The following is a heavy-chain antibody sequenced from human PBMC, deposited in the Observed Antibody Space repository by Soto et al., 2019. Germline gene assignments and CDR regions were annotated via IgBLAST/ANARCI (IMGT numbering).Heavy chain of an antibody. D-gene: IGHD4-17*01. CDR1: GGSFNNYV. J-gene: IGHJ3*02. Sequence: QVQLVQSVAEVRKPGSSVKVSCEASGGSFNNYVISWLRQAPGQGLEWMGGIIPNYEAANYAQKFRGRLTITPDKATNTAYMELNSLRPEDTATYYCARYWNAGTLYGAFDIWGQGTTVIVS. V-gene: IGHV1-69*06. CDR2: IIPNYEAA. CDR3: ARYWNAGTLYGAFDI.